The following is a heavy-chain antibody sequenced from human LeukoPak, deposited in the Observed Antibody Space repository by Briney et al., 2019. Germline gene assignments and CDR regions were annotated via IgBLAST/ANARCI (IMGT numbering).Heavy chain of an antibody. D-gene: IGHD2-15*01. CDR3: ATSYCSGGSCYDGRCGY. J-gene: IGHJ4*02. V-gene: IGHV1-2*02. Sequence: GASVKVSCKASGYTFTGYYMHWVRQAPGQGLEWMGWINPNSGGTNYAQKFQGRVTMTRDTSISTAYMELSRLRSDDTAVYYCATSYCSGGSCYDGRCGYWGQGTLVTVSS. CDR1: GYTFTGYY. CDR2: INPNSGGT.